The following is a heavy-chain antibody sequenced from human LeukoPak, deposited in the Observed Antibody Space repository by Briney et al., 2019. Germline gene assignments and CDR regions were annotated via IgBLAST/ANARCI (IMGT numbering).Heavy chain of an antibody. CDR1: GYFISSGYY. Sequence: SETLSLTCAVSGYFISSGYYWGWIRQPPGKGLEWIWTMSHSGSTRYNPPLKSRVTISVDSSKNQFSLKLSSVTAADTAVYYCARRSDCTSTSCYRGFDYWGQGTLVTVSS. J-gene: IGHJ4*02. CDR3: ARRSDCTSTSCYRGFDY. CDR2: MSHSGST. V-gene: IGHV4-38-2*01. D-gene: IGHD2-2*01.